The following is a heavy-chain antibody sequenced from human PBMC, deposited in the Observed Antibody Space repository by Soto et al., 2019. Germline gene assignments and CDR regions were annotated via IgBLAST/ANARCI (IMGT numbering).Heavy chain of an antibody. J-gene: IGHJ4*02. CDR3: ARSAHSYHYY. Sequence: PGGSLRLSCAASGFTFSDYYMSWIRQAPGKGLEWVSYISSSSSYTNYAHSVKGRFTISRDNAKNSLYLQMNSLRAEDTAVYYCARSAHSYHYYWGQGTLVTVSS. CDR2: ISSSSSYT. CDR1: GFTFSDYY. D-gene: IGHD2-15*01. V-gene: IGHV3-11*06.